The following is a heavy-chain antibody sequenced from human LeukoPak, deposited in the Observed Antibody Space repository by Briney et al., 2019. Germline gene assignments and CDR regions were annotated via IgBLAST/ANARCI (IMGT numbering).Heavy chain of an antibody. CDR2: IRRRAYGGAA. V-gene: IGHV3-49*04. CDR1: GFAFDDFA. J-gene: IGHJ4*02. Sequence: GQSLRLSCTTSGFAFDDFAMSWVRQPAGKGLEWVSFIRRRAYGGAAEYAASVKGRFIISRDDSKGIAYLQMNSLKTEDTAVYYCSRNGLVDFDYWGQGSRVIVS. CDR3: SRNGLVDFDY.